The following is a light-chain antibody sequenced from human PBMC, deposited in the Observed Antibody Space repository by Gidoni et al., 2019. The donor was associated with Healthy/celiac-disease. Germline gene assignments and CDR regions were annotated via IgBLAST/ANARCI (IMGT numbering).Light chain of an antibody. CDR1: QGISSY. Sequence: DIQLTQSPSFLSASVGDRVTITCRASQGISSYLAWYQQKPGKAPKLLIYAASTLQSGVPSRFSGSGSGTEFTLTISSLQPEEFATYDCQQLNSYPLITFGQXTRLEIK. V-gene: IGKV1-9*01. CDR3: QQLNSYPLIT. J-gene: IGKJ5*01. CDR2: AAS.